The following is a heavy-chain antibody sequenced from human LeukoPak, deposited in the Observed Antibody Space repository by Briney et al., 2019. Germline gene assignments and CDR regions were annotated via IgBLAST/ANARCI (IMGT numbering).Heavy chain of an antibody. Sequence: PSQTLSLTCTVSGGSISSGDYYWSWIRQPPGKGLEWIGYIYYSGSTYYNPSLKSRFTISVDTPKNQFSLKLSSVTAADTAVYYCARVAYYYYYYYMDVWGKGTTVTVSS. CDR3: ARVAYYYYYYYMDV. J-gene: IGHJ6*03. CDR1: GGSISSGDYY. CDR2: IYYSGST. V-gene: IGHV4-30-4*08.